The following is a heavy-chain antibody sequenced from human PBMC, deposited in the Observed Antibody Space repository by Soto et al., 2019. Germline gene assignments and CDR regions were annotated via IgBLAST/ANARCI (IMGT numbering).Heavy chain of an antibody. Sequence: GGSLRLSCGASGFIFRNYGMHWIRQAPGKGLEWLAIIWYDGSNKYYADSVKGRFTISRDNAKNTLYLQMNSLRAEDTAVYYCARGGGQQLAHFNYWGQGTLVTVSS. CDR1: GFIFRNYG. CDR3: ARGGGQQLAHFNY. D-gene: IGHD6-13*01. J-gene: IGHJ4*02. CDR2: IWYDGSNK. V-gene: IGHV3-33*01.